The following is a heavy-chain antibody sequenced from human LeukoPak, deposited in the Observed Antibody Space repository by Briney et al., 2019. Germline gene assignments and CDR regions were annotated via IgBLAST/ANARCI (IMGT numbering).Heavy chain of an antibody. CDR1: GYTFTSYG. D-gene: IGHD2-21*02. V-gene: IGHV1-18*04. Sequence: ASVKVSCKASGYTFTSYGISWVRHAPGQGLEWMGWISAYNGNTNYAQKLQGRVTMTTDTSTSTAYMELRSLRSDDTAVYYCARDNVVVTATTNFDYWGQGTLVTVSS. CDR3: ARDNVVVTATTNFDY. J-gene: IGHJ4*02. CDR2: ISAYNGNT.